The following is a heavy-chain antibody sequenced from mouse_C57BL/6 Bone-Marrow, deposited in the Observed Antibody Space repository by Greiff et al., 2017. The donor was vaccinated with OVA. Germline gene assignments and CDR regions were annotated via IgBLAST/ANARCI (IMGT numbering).Heavy chain of an antibody. CDR3: ARTHSSGYLDY. CDR2: ILASIGIT. J-gene: IGHJ2*01. V-gene: IGHV15-2*01. Sequence: QVQLQESGSELRSPGSSVKLSCKAFDSEVFPIAYLCWVRQTPGRGFEWIGGILASIGITIYGELFEDKSTLDADTLTNTAYLELNSLTSEDSAIYDCARTHSSGYLDYWGQGTTLTVSS. D-gene: IGHD1-1*01. CDR1: DSEVFPIAY.